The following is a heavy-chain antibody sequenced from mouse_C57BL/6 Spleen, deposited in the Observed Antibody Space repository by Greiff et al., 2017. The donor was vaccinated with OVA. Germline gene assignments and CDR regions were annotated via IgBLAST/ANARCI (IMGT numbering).Heavy chain of an antibody. CDR1: GYSITSGYY. Sequence: EVQLVESGPGLVKPSQSLSLTCSVTGYSITSGYYWNWIRQFPGNKLEWMGYISYDGSNNYNPSLKNRISITRDTSKNQFFLKLNSVTTEDTATYYCARAGTAQAYFDYWGQGTTLTVSS. V-gene: IGHV3-6*01. D-gene: IGHD3-2*02. J-gene: IGHJ2*01. CDR3: ARAGTAQAYFDY. CDR2: ISYDGSN.